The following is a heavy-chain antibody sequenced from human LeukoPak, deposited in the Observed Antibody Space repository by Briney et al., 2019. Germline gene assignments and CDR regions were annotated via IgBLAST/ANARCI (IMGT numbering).Heavy chain of an antibody. CDR1: GFTFRSYA. CDR2: ISYDGTSK. D-gene: IGHD6-25*01. Sequence: GGSLRLSCAVSGFTFRSYAMHWVRQAPGKGLEWVSVISYDGTSKNYADSVKGRFTISRDNSNKTVYLQMNSLRGEDTAVYFCARGGIAAAGRGFYYYGLDVWGQGTTVTVSS. CDR3: ARGGIAAAGRGFYYYGLDV. J-gene: IGHJ6*02. V-gene: IGHV3-30*04.